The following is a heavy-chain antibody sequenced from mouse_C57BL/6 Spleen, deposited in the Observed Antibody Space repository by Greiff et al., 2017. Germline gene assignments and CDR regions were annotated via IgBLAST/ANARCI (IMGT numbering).Heavy chain of an antibody. CDR3: ARELLHAMDY. CDR2: ISYDGSN. V-gene: IGHV3-6*01. CDR1: GYSITSGYY. J-gene: IGHJ4*01. Sequence: EVQLQQSGPGLVKPSPSLSLTCSVTGYSITSGYYWNWIRQFPGNKLEWMGYISYDGSNNYNPSLKNRISITRDTSKNQFFLKLNSVTTEATATSDCARELLHAMDYWGQGTSVTVAS.